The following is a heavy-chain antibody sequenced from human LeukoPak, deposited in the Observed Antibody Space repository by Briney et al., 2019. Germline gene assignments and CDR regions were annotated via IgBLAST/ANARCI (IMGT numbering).Heavy chain of an antibody. D-gene: IGHD5-24*01. CDR3: ARDNSVRDEVWWFNP. J-gene: IGHJ5*02. V-gene: IGHV1-46*03. CDR1: GYTFTSYY. CDR2: ISPCGGST. Sequence: GASVKVSCKASGYTFTSYYIHWVRQAPGQGPEWMGVISPCGGSTTYAQKFQGRVTMTTDNSTSTDYFVLSSLRSEDTAVYYCARDNSVRDEVWWFNPWGQGTLVTVSS.